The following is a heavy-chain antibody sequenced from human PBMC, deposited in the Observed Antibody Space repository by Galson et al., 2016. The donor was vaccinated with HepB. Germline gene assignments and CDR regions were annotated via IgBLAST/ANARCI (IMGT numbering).Heavy chain of an antibody. V-gene: IGHV4-39*07. CDR1: GGCVSNSSYY. J-gene: IGHJ4*02. CDR3: ARGTLRGIY. CDR2: LYYSGVT. Sequence: SETLSLTCTVSGGCVSNSSYYWAWIRQPPGKGLEWIGSLYYSGVTHYNTSLKSRVTISVDTSKNQFSVRLSSVTAADTAVYYCARGTLRGIYWGKGTLVTVSS. D-gene: IGHD3-10*01.